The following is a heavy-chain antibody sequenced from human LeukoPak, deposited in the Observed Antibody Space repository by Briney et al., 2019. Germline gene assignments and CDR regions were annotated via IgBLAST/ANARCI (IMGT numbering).Heavy chain of an antibody. Sequence: ASVEVSCKASGYTFTGYYMHWVRQAPGQGLEWMGWINPNSGGTNYAQKFQGRVTMTRDTSISTAYMELSRLRSDDTAVYCCARELGGSYSAIDYWGQGTLVTVSS. D-gene: IGHD1-26*01. CDR3: ARELGGSYSAIDY. J-gene: IGHJ4*02. V-gene: IGHV1-2*02. CDR2: INPNSGGT. CDR1: GYTFTGYY.